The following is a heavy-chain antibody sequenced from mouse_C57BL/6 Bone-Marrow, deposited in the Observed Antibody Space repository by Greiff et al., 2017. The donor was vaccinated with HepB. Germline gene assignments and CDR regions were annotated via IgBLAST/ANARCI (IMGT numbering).Heavy chain of an antibody. Sequence: DVHLVESGAELVRPGASVKLSCTASGFNIKDDYMHWVKQRPEQGLEWIGWIDPENGDTEYASKFQGKATITADTSSNTAYLQLSSLTSEDTAVYYCTTLLLRLGFAYWGQGTLVTVSA. V-gene: IGHV14-4*01. CDR2: IDPENGDT. J-gene: IGHJ3*01. D-gene: IGHD1-1*01. CDR3: TTLLLRLGFAY. CDR1: GFNIKDDY.